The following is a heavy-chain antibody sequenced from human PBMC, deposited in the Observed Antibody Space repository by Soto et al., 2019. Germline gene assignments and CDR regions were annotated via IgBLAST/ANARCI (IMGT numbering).Heavy chain of an antibody. Sequence: QVQLVQSGAEVRKPGASVKVSCKAAGYTFTHYGISWVRQAPGQGLAWMGWISACNRNTKYVENFQARVTMTTDTSTNTSYLELRSLRSDDTAMYYCARVYGSGSYIAFDIWGQGTMVTVSS. D-gene: IGHD3-10*01. CDR3: ARVYGSGSYIAFDI. CDR1: GYTFTHYG. CDR2: ISACNRNT. V-gene: IGHV1-18*01. J-gene: IGHJ3*02.